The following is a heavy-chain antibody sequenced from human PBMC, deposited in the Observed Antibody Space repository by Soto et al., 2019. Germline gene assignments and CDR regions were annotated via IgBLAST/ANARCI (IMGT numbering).Heavy chain of an antibody. Sequence: EVQLLESGGGLVQPGGSLRLSCAASGFTFSSYAMSWVRQAPGKGLEWVSAISGSGVSTYYADSVKGRFAVSRDNSKSTLYLQMNSLRDEDTAVYYCAKVPTGEMATVFQAFDIWGQGTMVTVSS. D-gene: IGHD4-4*01. J-gene: IGHJ3*02. CDR1: GFTFSSYA. V-gene: IGHV3-23*01. CDR3: AKVPTGEMATVFQAFDI. CDR2: ISGSGVST.